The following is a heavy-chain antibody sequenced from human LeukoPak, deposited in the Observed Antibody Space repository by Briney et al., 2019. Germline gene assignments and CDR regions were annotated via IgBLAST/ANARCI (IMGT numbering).Heavy chain of an antibody. CDR2: ISYDGSNK. CDR1: GFTFSSYA. CDR3: ARDPEGIAAAGFDY. D-gene: IGHD6-13*01. J-gene: IGHJ4*02. Sequence: GGSLRLSCAASGFTFSSYAMHWVRQAPGKGLEWVAVISYDGSNKYYADSVKGRFTISRDNSKNTLYLQMNSLRAEDTAVYYCARDPEGIAAAGFDYWGQGTLVTVSS. V-gene: IGHV3-30*04.